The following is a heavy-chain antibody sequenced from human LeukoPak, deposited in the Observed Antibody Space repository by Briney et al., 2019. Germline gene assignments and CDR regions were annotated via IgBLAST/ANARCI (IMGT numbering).Heavy chain of an antibody. D-gene: IGHD3-16*01. J-gene: IGHJ6*03. CDR1: GYSISSGYY. Sequence: SETLSLTCTVSGYSISSGYYWGWIRQPPGKGLEWIGSIYHSGSTYYNPSLKSRVTISVDTSKNQFSLKLGSVTAADTAMYYCAREKIGTGTVLGKDYYYMDVWGKGTTVTVSS. V-gene: IGHV4-38-2*02. CDR3: AREKIGTGTVLGKDYYYMDV. CDR2: IYHSGST.